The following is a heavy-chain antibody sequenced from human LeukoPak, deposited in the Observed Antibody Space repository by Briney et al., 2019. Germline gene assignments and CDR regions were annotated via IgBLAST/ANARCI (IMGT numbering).Heavy chain of an antibody. Sequence: SVKVSCKASGGTFSSYAISWVRQAPGQGLEWMGRIIPILGIANYAQKFQGRVTITADKSTSTAYMELSSLRSEDTAVYYCARGDYYDSSGYYYFDYWGQGTLVTVSS. CDR2: IIPILGIA. CDR3: ARGDYYDSSGYYYFDY. V-gene: IGHV1-69*04. D-gene: IGHD3-22*01. CDR1: GGTFSSYA. J-gene: IGHJ4*02.